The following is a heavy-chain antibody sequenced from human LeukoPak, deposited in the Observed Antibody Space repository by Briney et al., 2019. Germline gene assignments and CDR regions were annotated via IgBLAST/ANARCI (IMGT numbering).Heavy chain of an antibody. CDR3: ARGYPNYYFDY. CDR2: VYYSGSS. D-gene: IGHD6-13*01. CDR1: GDSITTGDFY. J-gene: IGHJ4*02. Sequence: PSETLSLTCTVSGDSITTGDFYWNWIRQPPGKGLEWIGYVYYSGSSYYNPSLESRVSMSMDTSKNQFSLKLSSVTAADTAVYYCARGYPNYYFDYWGQGTLVTVSS. V-gene: IGHV4-30-4*08.